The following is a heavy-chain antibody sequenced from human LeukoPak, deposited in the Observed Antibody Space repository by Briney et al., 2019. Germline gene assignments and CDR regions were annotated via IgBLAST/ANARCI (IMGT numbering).Heavy chain of an antibody. V-gene: IGHV1-46*01. CDR3: ARGLEWLTRRHTWFDP. D-gene: IGHD3-3*01. CDR1: GYAFTRHY. CDR2: INPSGSST. Sequence: EASVKVSCKASGYAFTRHYMHWVRQAPGQGLEWMGLINPSGSSTIYAQKFQGRVTMTTDTSTSTAYMELRSLRSDDTAVYYCARGLEWLTRRHTWFDPWGQGTLVTVSS. J-gene: IGHJ5*02.